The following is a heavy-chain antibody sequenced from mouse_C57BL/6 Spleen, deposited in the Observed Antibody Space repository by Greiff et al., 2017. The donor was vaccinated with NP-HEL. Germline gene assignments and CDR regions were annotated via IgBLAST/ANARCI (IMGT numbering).Heavy chain of an antibody. CDR3: VPSYFVYAMDY. V-gene: IGHV1-66*01. CDR1: GYSFTSYY. J-gene: IGHJ4*01. D-gene: IGHD1-1*01. CDR2: IYPGSGNT. Sequence: VQLQQSGPELVKPGASVKMSCKASGYSFTSYYIHWVKQRPGQGLEWIGWIYPGSGNTKYNEKFKGKATLTADTSSSTAYMQLSSLTSEDSAVYYCVPSYFVYAMDYWGQGTSVTVSS.